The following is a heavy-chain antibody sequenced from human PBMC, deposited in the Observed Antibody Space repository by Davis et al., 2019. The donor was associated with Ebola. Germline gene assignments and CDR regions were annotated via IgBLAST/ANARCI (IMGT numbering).Heavy chain of an antibody. CDR2: IYSGGST. Sequence: GESLKISCAASGFTVSSNYMSWVRQAPGKGLEWVSVIYSGGSTYYADSVKGRFTISRDNSKNTLYLQMNSLRAEDTAVYYCAKGGGYYDPFDYWGQGTLVTVSS. CDR1: GFTVSSNY. J-gene: IGHJ4*02. D-gene: IGHD3-22*01. V-gene: IGHV3-53*05. CDR3: AKGGGYYDPFDY.